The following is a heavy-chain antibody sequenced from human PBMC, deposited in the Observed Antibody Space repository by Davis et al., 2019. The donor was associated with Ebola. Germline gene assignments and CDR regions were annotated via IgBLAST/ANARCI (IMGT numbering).Heavy chain of an antibody. CDR3: AKGRTIPLALDF. D-gene: IGHD2-2*02. Sequence: SLKISCAASGFNFGNFWMSWVRQAPGKGLEWVSGINWNSDSIVYADSVKGRFTISRDNAKNSLYLQMNSLRGEDTAFYYCAKGRTIPLALDFWGRGTLVTVSS. J-gene: IGHJ4*02. CDR2: INWNSDSI. V-gene: IGHV3-9*01. CDR1: GFNFGNFW.